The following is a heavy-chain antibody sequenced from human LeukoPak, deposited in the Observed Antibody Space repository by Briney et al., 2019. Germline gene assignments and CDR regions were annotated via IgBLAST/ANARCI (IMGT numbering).Heavy chain of an antibody. V-gene: IGHV3-21*01. CDR1: GFTFSSYS. CDR2: ISSSSSYI. Sequence: PGGSLRLSCAASGFTFSSYSMNWVRQAPGRGLEWVSSISSSSSYIYYADSVKGRFTISRDNAKNSLYLQMNSLRAEDTAVYYCARDPEAVAGTVRRDAFDIWGQGTMVTVSS. J-gene: IGHJ3*02. CDR3: ARDPEAVAGTVRRDAFDI. D-gene: IGHD6-19*01.